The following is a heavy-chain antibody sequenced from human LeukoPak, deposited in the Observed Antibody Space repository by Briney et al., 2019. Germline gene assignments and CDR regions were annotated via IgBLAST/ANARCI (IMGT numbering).Heavy chain of an antibody. CDR1: GSRFTNYW. Sequence: GESLKISCKGSGSRFTNYWIGWVRQMPGKGLEWMGVIYPGDSDTRYSPSFQGQVTISVDKSISTAYLHWSSLQASDTAMYYCARPLDAVAGTSSDYWGQGTLLTVSS. J-gene: IGHJ4*02. D-gene: IGHD6-19*01. CDR3: ARPLDAVAGTSSDY. CDR2: IYPGDSDT. V-gene: IGHV5-51*01.